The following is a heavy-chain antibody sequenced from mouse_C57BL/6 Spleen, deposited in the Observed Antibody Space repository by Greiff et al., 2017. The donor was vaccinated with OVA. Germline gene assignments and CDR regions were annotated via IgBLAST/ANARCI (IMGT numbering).Heavy chain of an antibody. CDR3: ARSDGYYVYAMDY. V-gene: IGHV1-64*01. J-gene: IGHJ4*01. CDR2: IHPNSGST. CDR1: GYTFTSYW. D-gene: IGHD2-3*01. Sequence: VQLQQPGAELVKPGASVKLSCKASGYTFTSYWMHWVKQRPGQGLEWIGMIHPNSGSTNYNEKFKSKATLTVDKSSSTAYMQLSSLTSEDSAVYYCARSDGYYVYAMDYWGQGTSVTVSS.